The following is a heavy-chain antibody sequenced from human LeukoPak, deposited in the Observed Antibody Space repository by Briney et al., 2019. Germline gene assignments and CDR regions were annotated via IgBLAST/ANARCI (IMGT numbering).Heavy chain of an antibody. D-gene: IGHD2-2*01. CDR1: GGSFSGYY. CDR2: INHSGST. V-gene: IGHV4-34*01. Sequence: PSETLSLTCAVYGGSFSGYYWSWIRQAPGKGLEWIGEINHSGSTNYNPSLKSRVTISVDTSKNQFSLKLSPVTAADTAVYYCARVPRELRVVVPAATARWNWFDPWGQGTLVTVSS. J-gene: IGHJ5*02. CDR3: ARVPRELRVVVPAATARWNWFDP.